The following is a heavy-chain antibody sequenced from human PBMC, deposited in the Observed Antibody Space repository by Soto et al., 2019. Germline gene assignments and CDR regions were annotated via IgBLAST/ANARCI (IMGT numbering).Heavy chain of an antibody. D-gene: IGHD2-2*01. J-gene: IGHJ4*02. CDR3: GRCTSTSCHLGSGY. Sequence: QVQLVDSGGGVVQPGRSLRLSCAASGFTFSSYAMHWVRQAPGKGLEWVAVISYDGSNKYYADYVKGRFTISRDSSKNTLYLQMNSLRAADTAVYYCGRCTSTSCHLGSGYWGQGTLVTVSS. CDR1: GFTFSSYA. CDR2: ISYDGSNK. V-gene: IGHV3-30-3*01.